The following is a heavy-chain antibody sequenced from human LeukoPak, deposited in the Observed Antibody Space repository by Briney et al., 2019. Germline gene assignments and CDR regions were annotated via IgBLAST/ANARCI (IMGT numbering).Heavy chain of an antibody. CDR1: GFTFRSYA. V-gene: IGHV3-74*01. CDR2: INSDGSST. Sequence: GGSLRLSCAASGFTFRSYAMSWVRQAPGKGLVWVSRINSDGSSTSYADSVKGRFTISRDNAKNTLYLQMNSLRAEDTAVYYCASSGIAVAGTRYFDYWGQGTLVTVSP. J-gene: IGHJ4*02. CDR3: ASSGIAVAGTRYFDY. D-gene: IGHD6-19*01.